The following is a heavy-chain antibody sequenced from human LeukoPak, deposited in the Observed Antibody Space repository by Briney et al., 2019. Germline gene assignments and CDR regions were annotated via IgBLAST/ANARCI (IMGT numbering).Heavy chain of an antibody. V-gene: IGHV1-18*01. J-gene: IGHJ4*02. CDR1: GYTFTTSY. CDR2: VSAYNSKT. D-gene: IGHD2-21*01. CDR3: ARGGTSYPCIDY. Sequence: GASVRVSCKASGYTFTTSYINWVRQAPGQGLEWMGWVSAYNSKTSYAQKFQGRVTMTADSSTDTAYMELTSLRSDDTAMYYCARGGTSYPCIDYWGQGTQVTVSS.